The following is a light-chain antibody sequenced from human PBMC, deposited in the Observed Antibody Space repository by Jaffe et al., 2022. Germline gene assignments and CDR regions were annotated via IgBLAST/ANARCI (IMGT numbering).Light chain of an antibody. J-gene: IGKJ2*01. CDR3: QQYDGSLYT. CDR1: QSVTSNY. Sequence: EIVLTQSPGTLSLSPGERATLSCRASQSVTSNYLAWYQQKAGQAPRLLIYGASTRATGIPDRFSGSGSGTDFTLTISRLEPEDFAVYYCQQYDGSLYTFGQGTKLEIK. V-gene: IGKV3-20*01. CDR2: GAS.